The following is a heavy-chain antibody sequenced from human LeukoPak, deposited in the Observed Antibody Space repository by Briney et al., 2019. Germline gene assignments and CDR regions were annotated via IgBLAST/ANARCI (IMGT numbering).Heavy chain of an antibody. J-gene: IGHJ5*02. CDR3: ARDQEDSGYHRPWFDP. V-gene: IGHV3-21*01. Sequence: GGSVRLSCAASGFTFSSYSMNWVRQAPGKGLEWVSSISSSSSYIYYADSVKGRFTISRDNAENSLYLQMNSLRDEDTAVYYCARDQEDSGYHRPWFDPWGQGTMVTVSS. CDR2: ISSSSSYI. D-gene: IGHD5-12*01. CDR1: GFTFSSYS.